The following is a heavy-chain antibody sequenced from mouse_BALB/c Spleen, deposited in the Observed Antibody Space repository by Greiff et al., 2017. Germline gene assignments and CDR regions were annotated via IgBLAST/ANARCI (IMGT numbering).Heavy chain of an antibody. V-gene: IGHV1-69*02. CDR3: TRERGYFDV. J-gene: IGHJ1*01. Sequence: VQLQQPGAELVRPGASVKLSCKASGYTFTSYWINWVKQRPGQGLEWIGNIYPSDSYTNYNQKFKDKATLTVDKSSSTAYMQLSSPTSEDSAVYYCTRERGYFDVWGAGTTVTVSS. CDR2: IYPSDSYT. CDR1: GYTFTSYW.